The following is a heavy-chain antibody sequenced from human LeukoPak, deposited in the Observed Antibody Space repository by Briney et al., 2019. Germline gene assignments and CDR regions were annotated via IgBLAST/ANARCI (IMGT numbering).Heavy chain of an antibody. J-gene: IGHJ6*02. V-gene: IGHV3-30*02. D-gene: IGHD4-17*01. CDR3: AKAHYGDYEAYYYYGMDV. CDR1: GFTFSSYG. CDR2: IRYDGSNK. Sequence: GGSLRLSCAASGFTFSSYGMHWVRQAPGKGLEWVAFIRYDGSNKYYADSVKGRFTISRDNSKNTLYLQMNSLRAEDTAVYYCAKAHYGDYEAYYYYGMDVWGQGTTVTVSS.